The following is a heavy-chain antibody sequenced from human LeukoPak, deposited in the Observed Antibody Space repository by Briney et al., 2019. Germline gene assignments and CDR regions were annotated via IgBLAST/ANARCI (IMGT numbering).Heavy chain of an antibody. Sequence: GGSLRLSCAASGFTFSSYWMSWVRQAPGKGLEWVANIKQDGSEKYYVDSVKGRFTISRDNAKNSLYLQMNSLRAEDTAVYYCARDLAAAGCYVFDYWGQGTLVTVSS. CDR1: GFTFSSYW. V-gene: IGHV3-7*01. J-gene: IGHJ4*02. D-gene: IGHD6-13*01. CDR2: IKQDGSEK. CDR3: ARDLAAAGCYVFDY.